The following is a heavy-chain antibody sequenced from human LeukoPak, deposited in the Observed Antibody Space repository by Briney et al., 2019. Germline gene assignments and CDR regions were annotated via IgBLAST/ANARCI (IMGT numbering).Heavy chain of an antibody. J-gene: IGHJ3*02. V-gene: IGHV4-59*01. CDR1: GGSISNYY. CDR2: ISYSGST. CDR3: VRETGERAFDI. Sequence: PSETLSLTCTVSGGSISNYYWSWIRQPPGKGLEWIGYISYSGSTNYNPSLKSRVTISVDTSKNQLSLKLSSVTAADTAVYYCVRETGERAFDIWGQGTMVTVSS. D-gene: IGHD7-27*01.